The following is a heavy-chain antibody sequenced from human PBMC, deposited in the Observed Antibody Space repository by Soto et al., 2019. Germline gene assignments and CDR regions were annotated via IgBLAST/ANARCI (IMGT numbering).Heavy chain of an antibody. CDR3: ARGLERGYSYFDY. J-gene: IGHJ4*02. CDR1: GYTLTSYY. CDR2: MNPSGGTT. V-gene: IGHV1-46*03. Sequence: GASVKVSCKASGYTLTSYYMPWVRQAPGQGLEWMGIMNPSGGTTSYAQKFQGRVTMTRDTSRRTVYMDLSSLRSEDTAVYYCARGLERGYSYFDYWGQGTPVTVSS. D-gene: IGHD5-18*01.